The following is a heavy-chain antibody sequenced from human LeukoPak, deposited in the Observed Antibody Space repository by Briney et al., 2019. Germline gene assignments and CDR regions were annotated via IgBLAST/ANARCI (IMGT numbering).Heavy chain of an antibody. V-gene: IGHV4-59*08. CDR1: GGSISNYY. J-gene: IGHJ4*02. CDR3: ARHRVTTFFDY. Sequence: SETLSLTCTVSGGSISNYYWSWIRQPPGKGLEWIGYIYYSGSTNYNPSLKSRVTISLDTSKNQFSLKLSSVTAADTAVYYCARHRVTTFFDYWGQGTLVTVSS. CDR2: IYYSGST. D-gene: IGHD4-17*01.